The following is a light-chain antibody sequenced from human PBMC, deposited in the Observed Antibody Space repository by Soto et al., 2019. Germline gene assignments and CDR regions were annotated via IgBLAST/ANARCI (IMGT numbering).Light chain of an antibody. CDR3: AAWDASLNGYV. J-gene: IGLJ1*01. CDR1: SSNIGSKT. CDR2: NSY. V-gene: IGLV1-44*01. Sequence: QSVLTQPPSASGTPGQRVTISCSGSSSNIGSKTVNWYQQLPGTVPKLRIYNSYQRPSGYPDRFSGPKSGTSASLAISGLQSEDEADYYCAAWDASLNGYVFGAGTKLTVL.